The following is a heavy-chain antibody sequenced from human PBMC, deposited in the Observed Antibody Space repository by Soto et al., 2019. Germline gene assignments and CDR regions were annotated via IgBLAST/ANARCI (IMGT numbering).Heavy chain of an antibody. Sequence: QLQLQESGPGLVKPSETLSLTCTVSGGSISSSSYYWGWIRQPPGKGLEWIGRIYYSGSTYYNPSLKSQVTISVDTSKTQLSLRLSSVTAADTAVYSCARRGYSYAIHDYWGQGTLVTVSS. J-gene: IGHJ4*02. CDR1: GGSISSSSYY. CDR3: ARRGYSYAIHDY. CDR2: IYYSGST. V-gene: IGHV4-39*01. D-gene: IGHD5-18*01.